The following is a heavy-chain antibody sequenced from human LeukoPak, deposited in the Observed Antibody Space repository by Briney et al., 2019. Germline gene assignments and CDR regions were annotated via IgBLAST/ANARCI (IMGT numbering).Heavy chain of an antibody. CDR1: GFTFSSYG. CDR2: VWYDGINK. D-gene: IGHD6-13*01. CDR3: ARGQQLAGTAFDY. J-gene: IGHJ4*02. Sequence: GGSLRLSCAASGFTFSSYGIHWVRQAPGKGLEWVAVVWYDGINKYYADSVKGRFTISRDSSKNTVYLQMNSLRDEDTAVYYCARGQQLAGTAFDYWGQGTPVTVSS. V-gene: IGHV3-33*01.